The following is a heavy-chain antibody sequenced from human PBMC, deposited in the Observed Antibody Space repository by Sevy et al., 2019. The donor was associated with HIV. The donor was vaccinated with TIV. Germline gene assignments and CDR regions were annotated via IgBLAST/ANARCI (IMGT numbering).Heavy chain of an antibody. Sequence: GGSLRLSCAASGFTFSSYAMSWVRQAPGKGLEWVSAISDSGGRTYYADSVKGRFTISRDNYKNTLYLQMNTLRVEDTAVYYCAKERSESYSGHWGQGTLVNVSS. D-gene: IGHD1-26*01. CDR3: AKERSESYSGH. CDR2: ISDSGGRT. CDR1: GFTFSSYA. J-gene: IGHJ4*02. V-gene: IGHV3-23*01.